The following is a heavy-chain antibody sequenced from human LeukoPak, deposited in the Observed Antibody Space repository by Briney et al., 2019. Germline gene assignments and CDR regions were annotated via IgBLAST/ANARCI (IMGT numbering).Heavy chain of an antibody. CDR1: GYSISSGYY. Sequence: SETLSLTCTVSGYSISSGYYWGWIRQPPGKGLEWIGSIYHSGSTYYNPSLKSRVTISVDTSKNQFSLKLSSVTAADTAVYYCARTGGSYYYYYYYMDVWGKGTTVTVSS. CDR3: ARTGGSYYYYYYYMDV. V-gene: IGHV4-38-2*02. J-gene: IGHJ6*03. D-gene: IGHD1-26*01. CDR2: IYHSGST.